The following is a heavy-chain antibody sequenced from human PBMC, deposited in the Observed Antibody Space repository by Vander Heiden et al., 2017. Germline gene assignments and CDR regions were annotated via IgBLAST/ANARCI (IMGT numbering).Heavy chain of an antibody. J-gene: IGHJ6*02. CDR2: IWYDGSNK. D-gene: IGHD3-22*01. CDR3: ARDIDTSGFYGMDV. CDR1: GFIFSGYG. V-gene: IGHV3-33*01. Sequence: QVQLVESGGGVVQPGRSLRLSCATSGFIFSGYGMHWVRQAPGKGLEWVAVIWYDGSNKYYRDSVKGRFTISRDNSKNTLYLQMNSLRADDTAVYYCARDIDTSGFYGMDVWGQGTTVTVSS.